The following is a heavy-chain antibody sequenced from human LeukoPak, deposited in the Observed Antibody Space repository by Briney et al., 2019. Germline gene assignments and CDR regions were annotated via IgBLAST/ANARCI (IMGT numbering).Heavy chain of an antibody. Sequence: GGSLRLSCAASGFTFSSYAMSWVRQAPGQGLEWMGWISAYNGNTNYAQKLQGRVTMTTDTSTSTAYMELRSLRSDDTAVYYCARESYYDSSGYFYYYGMDVWGQGTTVTVSS. J-gene: IGHJ6*02. CDR2: ISAYNGNT. CDR1: GFTFSSYA. CDR3: ARESYYDSSGYFYYYGMDV. V-gene: IGHV1-18*01. D-gene: IGHD3-22*01.